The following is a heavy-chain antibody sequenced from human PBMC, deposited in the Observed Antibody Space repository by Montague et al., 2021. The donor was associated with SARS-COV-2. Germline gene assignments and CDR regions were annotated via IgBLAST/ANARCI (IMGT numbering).Heavy chain of an antibody. CDR3: ASVGAGAPAAYYYYGMDV. J-gene: IGHJ6*02. CDR2: ISSSSSYI. V-gene: IGHV3-21*01. D-gene: IGHD1-26*01. Sequence: PLRLSCAASGFTFSSYSMNWVRQAPGKGLEWVSSISSSSSYIYYADSVKGRFTISRDNAKNSLYLQMDSLRAEDTAVYYCASVGAGAPAAYYYYGMDVWGQGTTVTVSS. CDR1: GFTFSSYS.